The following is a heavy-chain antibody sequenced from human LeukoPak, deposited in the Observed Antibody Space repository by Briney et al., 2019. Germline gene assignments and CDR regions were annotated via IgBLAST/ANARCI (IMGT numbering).Heavy chain of an antibody. Sequence: SETLSLTCTVSGGSISSGGYYWSWIRQPPGKGLEWIGYIYHSGSTYYNPSLKSRVTISVDRSKNQFSLKLSSVTAADTAVYYCARGDTAMAKASFDYWGQGTLVTVSS. CDR1: GGSISSGGYY. D-gene: IGHD5-18*01. J-gene: IGHJ4*02. V-gene: IGHV4-30-2*01. CDR2: IYHSGST. CDR3: ARGDTAMAKASFDY.